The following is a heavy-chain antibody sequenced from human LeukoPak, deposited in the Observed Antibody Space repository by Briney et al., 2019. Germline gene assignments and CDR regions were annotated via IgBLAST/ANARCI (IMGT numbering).Heavy chain of an antibody. Sequence: GGSLRLSCAASGFTFSDYYMSWIRQAPGKGLEWVSYISSSGSTIYYVDSVKGRFTISRDNAKNSLYLQMNSLRAEDTAVYYCARDPYYYDSSGYYYGDYWGQGTLVTVSS. CDR1: GFTFSDYY. V-gene: IGHV3-11*01. J-gene: IGHJ4*02. CDR3: ARDPYYYDSSGYYYGDY. D-gene: IGHD3-22*01. CDR2: ISSSGSTI.